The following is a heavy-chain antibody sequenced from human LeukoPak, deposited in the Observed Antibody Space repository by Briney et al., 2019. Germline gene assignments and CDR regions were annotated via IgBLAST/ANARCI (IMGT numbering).Heavy chain of an antibody. Sequence: GASVKVSCKASGYTFTSYYMHWVRQAPGQGLEWMGWINPNSGGTNYAQKFQGRVTMTRDTSISTAYMELSRLRSDDTAVYYCAREGPSGTMIVVVIEDWFDPWGQGTLVTVSS. J-gene: IGHJ5*02. CDR3: AREGPSGTMIVVVIEDWFDP. D-gene: IGHD3-22*01. V-gene: IGHV1-2*02. CDR2: INPNSGGT. CDR1: GYTFTSYY.